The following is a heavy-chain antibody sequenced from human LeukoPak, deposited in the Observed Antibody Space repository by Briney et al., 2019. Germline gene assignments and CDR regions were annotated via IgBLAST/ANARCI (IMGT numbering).Heavy chain of an antibody. CDR1: GFTFSSYA. D-gene: IGHD5-12*01. Sequence: GGSLRLSCAASGFTFSSYAMSWVRQAPGKGLEWVSDINQSGGSTYYADSVKGRFTISRDNSKNTLYLQMNSLRAEDTAVYYCAKEGAGGGYDLYYYYGIDVWGKGTTVTVSS. CDR2: INQSGGST. J-gene: IGHJ6*04. V-gene: IGHV3-23*01. CDR3: AKEGAGGGYDLYYYYGIDV.